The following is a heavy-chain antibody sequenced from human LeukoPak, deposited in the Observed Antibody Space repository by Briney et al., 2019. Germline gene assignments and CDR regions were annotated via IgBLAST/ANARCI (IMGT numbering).Heavy chain of an antibody. J-gene: IGHJ6*02. Sequence: SETLSLTCTASGGSISSYYWSWIRQPPGKGLEWIGEINHSGRTNYNPSLKSRVTISVDTSKNQFSLKLSSVTAADTAVYYCARRYSGYDGKDYGMDVWGQGTTVTVSS. V-gene: IGHV4-34*01. CDR3: ARRYSGYDGKDYGMDV. CDR1: GGSISSYY. CDR2: INHSGRT. D-gene: IGHD5-12*01.